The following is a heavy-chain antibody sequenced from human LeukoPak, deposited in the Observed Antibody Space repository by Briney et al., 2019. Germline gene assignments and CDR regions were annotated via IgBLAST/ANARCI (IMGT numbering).Heavy chain of an antibody. V-gene: IGHV3-30-3*01. CDR3: AREALRFLEWPDAFDI. D-gene: IGHD3-3*01. Sequence: GRSLRLSCGASGLTLSSYAMLLVRQAGGMGLAWVAVLSYDGSNKYYADSVKGRFTISRDNSKNTLYLQMNSLRAEDTAVYYCAREALRFLEWPDAFDIWGQGTMVTVSS. J-gene: IGHJ3*02. CDR1: GLTLSSYA. CDR2: LSYDGSNK.